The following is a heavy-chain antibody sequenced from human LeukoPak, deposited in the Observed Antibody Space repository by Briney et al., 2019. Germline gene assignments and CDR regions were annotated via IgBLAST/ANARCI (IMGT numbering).Heavy chain of an antibody. CDR3: AKVQIQVEGGDAFDV. Sequence: GGSLRLSCAASGFPLRNYAMNWVRQAPGKGLEWVSSISGSGGNTYDANSVKGRFTITRDNSKNMLYLQMNSLRAEDTALYYCAKVQIQVEGGDAFDVWGQGTMVIVSS. V-gene: IGHV3-23*01. CDR2: ISGSGGNT. CDR1: GFPLRNYA. J-gene: IGHJ3*01. D-gene: IGHD1-1*01.